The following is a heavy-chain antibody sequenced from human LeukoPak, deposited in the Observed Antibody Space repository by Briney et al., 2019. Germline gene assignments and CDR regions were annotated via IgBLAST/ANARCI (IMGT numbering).Heavy chain of an antibody. CDR2: INQDGSGK. Sequence: AGGSLRLSCAASGFTFRTYWMSWARQAPGKGLEWVANINQDGSGKYYVDSVKGRFTISRDNSKNTLYLQMNSLRAEDTAVYYCAKAGGYSSYRYYFDYWGQGTLVTVSS. D-gene: IGHD5-12*01. J-gene: IGHJ4*02. CDR1: GFTFRTYW. V-gene: IGHV3-7*03. CDR3: AKAGGYSSYRYYFDY.